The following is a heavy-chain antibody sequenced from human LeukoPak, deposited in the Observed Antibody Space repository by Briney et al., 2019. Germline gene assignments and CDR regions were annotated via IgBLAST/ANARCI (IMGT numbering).Heavy chain of an antibody. CDR2: IQYDGSNK. CDR3: AKDRLGPSDYGDETDY. Sequence: GGSLRLSCAASGFIFSRCGMHWVRQAPGKGLEWVAFIQYDGSNKYYADSVKGRFTISRDNSKNTLYLQMNSLRAEDTAVYYCAKDRLGPSDYGDETDYWGQGTLVTVSS. V-gene: IGHV3-30*02. D-gene: IGHD4-17*01. J-gene: IGHJ4*02. CDR1: GFIFSRCG.